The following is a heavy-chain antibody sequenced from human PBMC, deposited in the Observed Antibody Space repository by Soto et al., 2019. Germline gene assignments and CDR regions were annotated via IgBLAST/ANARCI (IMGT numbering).Heavy chain of an antibody. Sequence: QVQLVESGGGLVKPGGSLRLSCAASGFTFSDYYMSWIRQAPGKGLEWVSYISSSSSYTNYADSVKGRFTISRDNAKNSMYRQMNCLRDEDTAVYYCARTLVDPGYWGQGTLVTVSS. V-gene: IGHV3-11*06. CDR2: ISSSSSYT. J-gene: IGHJ4*02. CDR1: GFTFSDYY. CDR3: ARTLVDPGY. D-gene: IGHD1-26*01.